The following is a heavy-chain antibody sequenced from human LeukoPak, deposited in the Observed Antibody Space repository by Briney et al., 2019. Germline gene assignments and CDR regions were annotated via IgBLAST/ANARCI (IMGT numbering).Heavy chain of an antibody. CDR1: GSTFSSFA. Sequence: GGSLSLSWAASGSTFSSFAMTWVRQAPGKGLEWVSGFDGNGPDTYYADSVKGRWTISRDNSRNTLYLEMNSLRPEDTAIYYCAKPRTTGLGWAQFDYWGQGSLVTVSS. D-gene: IGHD2-8*02. CDR2: FDGNGPDT. J-gene: IGHJ4*02. V-gene: IGHV3-23*01. CDR3: AKPRTTGLGWAQFDY.